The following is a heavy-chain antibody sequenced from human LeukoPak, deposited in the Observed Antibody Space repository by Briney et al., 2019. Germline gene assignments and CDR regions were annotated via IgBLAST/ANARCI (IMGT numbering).Heavy chain of an antibody. CDR1: GFTFSSYN. D-gene: IGHD2-8*02. CDR2: IRYDGTTN. V-gene: IGHV3-30*02. CDR3: AKDLVGAFDI. J-gene: IGHJ3*02. Sequence: GGSLRLSCAASGFTFSSYNMNWVRQAPGKGLEWVAFIRYDGTTNYYADSVKGRFTISRDNSKNALYLQMNSLRAEDTAVYNCAKDLVGAFDIWGQGTLVTVSS.